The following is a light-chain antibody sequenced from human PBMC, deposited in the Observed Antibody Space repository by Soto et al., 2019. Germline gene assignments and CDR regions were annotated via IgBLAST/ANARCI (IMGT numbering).Light chain of an antibody. CDR2: GAS. J-gene: IGKJ1*01. V-gene: IGKV3-15*01. Sequence: IEMTQSPATLAVSPGETVTLSCRASQSARIYLAWYQQKPGRTPRLLIQGASTRAPGVPARFSGSGSGTDFTLTNSSLQSEYSAIYYCLQYNQWVWTFGQGTKLEI. CDR3: LQYNQWVWT. CDR1: QSARIY.